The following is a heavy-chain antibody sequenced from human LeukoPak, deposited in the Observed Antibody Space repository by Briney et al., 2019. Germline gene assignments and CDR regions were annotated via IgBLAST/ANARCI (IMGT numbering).Heavy chain of an antibody. Sequence: SETLSLTCTVSGGSIITNDYYWAWIRQPPGKGLEWIGSIYYTGTTYYNPSLKNRVTISVDTSKNHFSLRLTSVTAADTAVYYCARSYGDYVNWFDPWGQGTLVTVSS. J-gene: IGHJ5*02. CDR2: IYYTGTT. CDR1: GGSIITNDYY. D-gene: IGHD4-17*01. V-gene: IGHV4-39*07. CDR3: ARSYGDYVNWFDP.